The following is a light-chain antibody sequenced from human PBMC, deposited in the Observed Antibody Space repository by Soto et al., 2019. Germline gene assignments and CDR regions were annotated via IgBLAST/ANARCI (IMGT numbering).Light chain of an antibody. V-gene: IGKV3-20*01. CDR2: GTS. CDR3: QQYGSSPIT. J-gene: IGKJ5*01. Sequence: EIVLTQSPGTLSLSPGERATLSCRASQSVSITSLAWYQQKPGQAPRLLIYGTSSRATAIPDRFSGSGSGTDFTITISRLEPEDFAVYYCQQYGSSPITFGQGTRLEIK. CDR1: QSVSITS.